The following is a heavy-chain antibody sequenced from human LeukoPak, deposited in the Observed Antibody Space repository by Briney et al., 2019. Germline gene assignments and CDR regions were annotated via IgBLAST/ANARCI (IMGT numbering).Heavy chain of an antibody. V-gene: IGHV3-7*01. CDR2: MKQDGSEK. J-gene: IGHJ4*02. CDR3: AREATWTAYNFDY. CDR1: GFTFSNYW. Sequence: GGSLRLSCAASGFTFSNYWMSWVRQAPGKGLEWLANMKQDGSEKYYVDSVKGRFTISRDSAKNTVYLQMNSLRADDTAMYYCAREATWTAYNFDYWGQGTLVTVSS. D-gene: IGHD3/OR15-3a*01.